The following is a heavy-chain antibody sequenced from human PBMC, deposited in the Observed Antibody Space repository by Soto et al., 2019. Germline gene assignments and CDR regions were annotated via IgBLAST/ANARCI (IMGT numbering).Heavy chain of an antibody. CDR3: ARVTRHLGLFVDY. CDR2: IYYSGST. Sequence: SETLSLTCTVSGGSSSSGDYSWSWIRQPPGKGLEWIGYIYYSGSTNYNPSLKSRVTISVDTSKNQFSLKLSSVTAADTAVYYCARVTRHLGLFVDYWGQGTLVTVSS. CDR1: GGSSSSGDYS. D-gene: IGHD3-16*01. J-gene: IGHJ4*02. V-gene: IGHV4-61*08.